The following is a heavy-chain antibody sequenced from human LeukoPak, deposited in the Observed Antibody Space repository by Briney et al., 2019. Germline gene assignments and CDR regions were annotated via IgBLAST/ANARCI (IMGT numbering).Heavy chain of an antibody. CDR3: ARGGYYDSSGYYYTDY. Sequence: GGSLRLSCAASEFTFSSYSMNWVRQAPGKGLEWVAVISYDGSNKYYADSVKGRFTISRDNSKNTLYLQMNSLRAEDTAVYYCARGGYYDSSGYYYTDYWGQGTLVTVSS. V-gene: IGHV3-30*03. CDR1: EFTFSSYS. D-gene: IGHD3-22*01. J-gene: IGHJ4*02. CDR2: ISYDGSNK.